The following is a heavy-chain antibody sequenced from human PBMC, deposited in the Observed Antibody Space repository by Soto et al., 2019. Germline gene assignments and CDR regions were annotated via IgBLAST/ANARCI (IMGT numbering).Heavy chain of an antibody. CDR1: GGAFRNYA. CDR3: AASLGFYEAMDA. V-gene: IGHV1-69*01. J-gene: IGHJ6*02. CDR2: VMPTFGAG. D-gene: IGHD3-22*01. Sequence: QVQLVQSGAEVKKPGSSVKVSCTASGGAFRNYAVSWVRQAPGQGLEWMGAVMPTFGAGVYAQKFQGRLTIFADESTNTAYLNVSSLSFEDAASYYGAASLGFYEAMDAWGQGTTLTVSS.